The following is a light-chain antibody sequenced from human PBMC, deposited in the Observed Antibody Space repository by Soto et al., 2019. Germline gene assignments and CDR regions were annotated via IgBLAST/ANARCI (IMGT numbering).Light chain of an antibody. J-gene: IGKJ5*01. CDR1: QDISSW. CDR3: QQANTSPCT. Sequence: EIQKSERPSSECGSVVARFNINCLASQDISSWLAWFQQKPGKAPKLLIFSASSLQSGVPSRFSGSGSGTDFTLTITNLQPEDFATYYCQQANTSPCTFGQGTRLEIK. V-gene: IGKV1-12*01. CDR2: SAS.